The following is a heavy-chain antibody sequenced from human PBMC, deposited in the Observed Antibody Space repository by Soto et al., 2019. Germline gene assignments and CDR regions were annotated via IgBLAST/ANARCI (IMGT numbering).Heavy chain of an antibody. CDR2: IKEDGSQK. CDR3: AREIVVARGASYFDY. CDR1: GITFNSYW. D-gene: IGHD2-2*01. Sequence: VSLRLSCIESGITFNSYWMIRDRQAPGKGLEYVADIKEDGSQKNYLDSVKGRFTISRDNAKNSLYLQMNSLRAEDTAVYYCAREIVVARGASYFDYWGPGT. V-gene: IGHV3-7*01. J-gene: IGHJ4*02.